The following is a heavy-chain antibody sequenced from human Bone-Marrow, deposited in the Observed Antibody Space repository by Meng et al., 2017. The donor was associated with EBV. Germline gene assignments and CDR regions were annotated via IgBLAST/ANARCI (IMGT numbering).Heavy chain of an antibody. D-gene: IGHD3-22*01. CDR1: GGSISSNNW. V-gene: IGHV4-4*02. CDR2: IYHSGST. J-gene: IGHJ4*02. CDR3: AKGGGYYYDSSGFHYDY. Sequence: QVQLQESGPGLVKPSGTLSLTCAVAGGSISSNNWWSWVRQPPGKGLEGSGEIYHSGSTNYNPSLKSRVTISVDKSKNQFSLKLSSVTAADTAVYYCAKGGGYYYDSSGFHYDYWGQGTMVTVSS.